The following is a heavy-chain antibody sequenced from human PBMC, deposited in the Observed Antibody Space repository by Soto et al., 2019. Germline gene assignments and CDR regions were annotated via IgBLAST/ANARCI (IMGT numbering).Heavy chain of an antibody. CDR2: ISYDGSNK. J-gene: IGHJ4*02. CDR3: AKRIAVAGISDY. CDR1: GFTFSSYG. V-gene: IGHV3-30*18. D-gene: IGHD6-19*01. Sequence: PGGSLRLSCAASGFTFSSYGMHWVRQAPGKGLEWVAVISYDGSNKYYADSVKGRFTISRDNSKNTLYLQMNSLRAEDTAVYYCAKRIAVAGISDYWGQGTLVTVSS.